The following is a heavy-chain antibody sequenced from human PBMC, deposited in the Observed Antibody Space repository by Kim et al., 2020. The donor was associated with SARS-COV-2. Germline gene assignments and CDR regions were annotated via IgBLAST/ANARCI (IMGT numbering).Heavy chain of an antibody. CDR2: GREK. J-gene: IGHJ4*02. V-gene: IGHV3-7*01. D-gene: IGHD4-17*01. CDR3: ASGPGTTDY. Sequence: GREKYYVDSVKARFTISRDNAKNSLYLQMNRLRAEDTAVYYCASGPGTTDYWGQGTLVTVSS.